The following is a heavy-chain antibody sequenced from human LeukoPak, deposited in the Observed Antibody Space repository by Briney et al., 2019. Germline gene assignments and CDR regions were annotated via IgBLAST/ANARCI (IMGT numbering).Heavy chain of an antibody. D-gene: IGHD3-10*01. CDR1: GGSISGHY. Sequence: SETLSLTCTVSGGSISGHYWGWIRQPPGKGLEWIGYIYYTGDTNYIPSFESRVTISVDTSKNQFSLKLGSVTAADTAIYYCVRVVAGSVDYWGQGTLVTVSS. CDR2: IYYTGDT. V-gene: IGHV4-59*11. J-gene: IGHJ4*02. CDR3: VRVVAGSVDY.